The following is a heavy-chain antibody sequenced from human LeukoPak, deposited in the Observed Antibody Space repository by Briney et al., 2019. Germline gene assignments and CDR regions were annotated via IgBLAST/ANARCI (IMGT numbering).Heavy chain of an antibody. D-gene: IGHD3-22*01. Sequence: PGGSLRLSCSASGFNFSSYSMNWVRQAPGKGLELVSSISSSSSYIYYADSVKGRFTISRDNAKNSLYLQMNSLRAEDTAVYYCARAGDSSGYYFANWFDPWGQGTLVTVSS. CDR2: ISSSSSYI. CDR3: ARAGDSSGYYFANWFDP. V-gene: IGHV3-21*01. CDR1: GFNFSSYS. J-gene: IGHJ5*02.